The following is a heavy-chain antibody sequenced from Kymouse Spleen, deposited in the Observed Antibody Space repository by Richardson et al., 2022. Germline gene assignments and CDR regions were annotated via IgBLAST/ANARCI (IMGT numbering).Heavy chain of an antibody. CDR3: TTALVPAAIDYYYGMDV. CDR1: GFTFSNAW. V-gene: IGHV3-15*01. Sequence: EVQLVESGGGLVKPGGSLRLSCAASGFTFSNAWMSWVRQAPGKGLEWVGRIKSKTDGGTTDYAAPVKGRFTISRDDSKNTLYLQMNSLKTEDTAVYYCTTALVPAAIDYYYGMDVWGQGTTVTVSS. CDR2: IKSKTDGGTT. D-gene: IGHD2-2*02. J-gene: IGHJ6*02.